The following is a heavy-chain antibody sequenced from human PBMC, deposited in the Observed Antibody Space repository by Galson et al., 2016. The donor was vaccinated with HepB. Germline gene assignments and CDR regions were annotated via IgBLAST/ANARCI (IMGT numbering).Heavy chain of an antibody. D-gene: IGHD6-13*01. Sequence: SVKVSCKASGYTFTSYYMHWVRQAPGQGLEWMGIINPSIGSAVYAQKFQGRVTMTRDTSTSTVYMELSSLRSEDTAVYYCAREGSRTWYNHYDYGMDVWGQGTTVTVSS. J-gene: IGHJ6*02. V-gene: IGHV1-46*01. CDR1: GYTFTSYY. CDR2: INPSIGSA. CDR3: AREGSRTWYNHYDYGMDV.